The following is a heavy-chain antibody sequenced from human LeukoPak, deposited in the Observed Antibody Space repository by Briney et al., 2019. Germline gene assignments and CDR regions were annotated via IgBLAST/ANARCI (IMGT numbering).Heavy chain of an antibody. Sequence: GGSLRLSCAASGFTFNNYAMYWVRQAPGKVLEWVSGIFGSGGSAHYADSVKGRFTISRDNSKNTVYLQMDSLRVEDTAVYYCGKTTTGYSSGRYPGWPVDYWGQGTLVTVSS. V-gene: IGHV3-23*01. J-gene: IGHJ4*02. CDR1: GFTFNNYA. D-gene: IGHD6-19*01. CDR2: IFGSGGSA. CDR3: GKTTTGYSSGRYPGWPVDY.